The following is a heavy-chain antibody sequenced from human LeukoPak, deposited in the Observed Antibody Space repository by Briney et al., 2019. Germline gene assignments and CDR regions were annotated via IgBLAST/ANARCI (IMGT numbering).Heavy chain of an antibody. CDR1: GFTFSDYY. J-gene: IGHJ4*02. CDR3: TRGHWGLDY. V-gene: IGHV3-11*01. Sequence: GGSLRLSCVASGFTFSDYYMTWIRQAPGKGLEWVSYITNRGTVTQYADSVKGRFTISRDSAGNSLYLQMNSLKAEDTAVYYCTRGHWGLDYWGQGTLVTVSS. D-gene: IGHD7-27*01. CDR2: ITNRGTVT.